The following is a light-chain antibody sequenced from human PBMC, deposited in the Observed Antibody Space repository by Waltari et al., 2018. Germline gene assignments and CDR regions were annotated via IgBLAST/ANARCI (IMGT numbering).Light chain of an antibody. Sequence: SAPAPPPPVARLPGPSVTLPLTGTRQAGGWSNHSPWYQQPPGKAPKLMIYVVSKRPSGVPDRFSGSKSGNTASLTISGLQAEDEADYYCCSYAGSYTFEDVVFGGGTKLTVL. CDR3: CSYAGSYTFEDVV. CDR2: VVS. V-gene: IGLV2-11*02. CDR1: RQAGGWSNH. J-gene: IGLJ2*01.